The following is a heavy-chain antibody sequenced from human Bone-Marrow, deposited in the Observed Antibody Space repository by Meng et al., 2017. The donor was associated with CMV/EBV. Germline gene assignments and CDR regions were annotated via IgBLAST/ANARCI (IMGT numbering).Heavy chain of an antibody. Sequence: GGSLRLSCAASGFTFSSYSMNWVRQAPGKGLEWVSSISSSSSYIYYADSVKGRFTISRDNAKNSLYLQMNSLRAEDTAVYYCARDGWGVVPAAHNYYYYGMDVWGQGNTVTVSS. CDR1: GFTFSSYS. V-gene: IGHV3-21*01. CDR3: ARDGWGVVPAAHNYYYYGMDV. CDR2: ISSSSSYI. D-gene: IGHD2-2*01. J-gene: IGHJ6*02.